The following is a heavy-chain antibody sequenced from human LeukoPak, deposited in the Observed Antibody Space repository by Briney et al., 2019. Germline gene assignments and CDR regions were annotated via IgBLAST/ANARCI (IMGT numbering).Heavy chain of an antibody. D-gene: IGHD6-19*01. J-gene: IGHJ5*02. Sequence: PGGSLRLSCAASGFTFSSYSMNWVRQAPGKGLEWVSSISSSSSYIYYADSVKGRFTISRDNAKNSLYLQMNSLRAEDTAVYYWAREGGGIAVAGFDPWGQGTLVTVSS. CDR3: AREGGGIAVAGFDP. CDR1: GFTFSSYS. CDR2: ISSSSSYI. V-gene: IGHV3-21*01.